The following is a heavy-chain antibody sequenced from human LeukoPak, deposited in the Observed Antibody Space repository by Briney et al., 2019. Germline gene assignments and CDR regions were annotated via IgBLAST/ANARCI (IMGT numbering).Heavy chain of an antibody. V-gene: IGHV3-23*01. Sequence: GGSLRLSCAASGFTFSSYAMSWVRQAPGEGLEWVSAISGSGGGTYYADSVKGRFTISRDNSKNTLYLQMNSLRAEDTAVYYCAKDQGYYGSGSYKEYFQHWGQGTLVTVSS. CDR2: ISGSGGGT. CDR3: AKDQGYYGSGSYKEYFQH. J-gene: IGHJ1*01. CDR1: GFTFSSYA. D-gene: IGHD3-10*01.